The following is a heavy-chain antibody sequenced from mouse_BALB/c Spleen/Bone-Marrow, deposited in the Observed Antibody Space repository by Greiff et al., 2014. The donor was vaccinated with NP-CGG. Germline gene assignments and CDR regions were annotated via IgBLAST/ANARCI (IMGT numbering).Heavy chain of an antibody. CDR2: IDPANGNT. V-gene: IGHV14-3*02. CDR1: GFNIKDAY. J-gene: IGHJ2*01. D-gene: IGHD3-1*01. CDR3: AKSSGYYFDY. Sequence: EVNLVESGAELVKPGASVKLSCTASGFNIKDAYMHWVKQRPEQGLEWIGRIDPANGNTKYDPKFQGKATITADTSSNTAYLQLSSLTSGDTAVYYCAKSSGYYFDYWGQGTTLTVSS.